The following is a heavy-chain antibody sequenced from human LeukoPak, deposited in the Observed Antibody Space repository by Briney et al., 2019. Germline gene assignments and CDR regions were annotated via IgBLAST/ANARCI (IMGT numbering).Heavy chain of an antibody. D-gene: IGHD5-24*01. CDR1: GFTFSSYA. CDR2: IFPSGGEI. Sequence: GGSLRLSCAASGFTFSSYAMIWVRQPPGKGLEWVSSIFPSGGEIHYADSVRGRFTISRDNSKSTLSLQMNSLRAEDTAIYYCAGMATIRDYFDYWGPGTLVTVSS. CDR3: AGMATIRDYFDY. J-gene: IGHJ4*02. V-gene: IGHV3-23*01.